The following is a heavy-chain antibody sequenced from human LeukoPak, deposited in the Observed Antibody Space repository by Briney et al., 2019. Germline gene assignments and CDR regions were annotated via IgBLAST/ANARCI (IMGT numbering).Heavy chain of an antibody. CDR2: ISSSSSMI. Sequence: PGGSLRLSCAASGFTFSSYSMNWVRQAPGKGLEGVSYISSSSSMIYYADSVKGRFTISRDNAKNSLYLQMKSLRDEDAAIYYCARDYGDLPARVPYFDYWGQGTLVTVSS. CDR1: GFTFSSYS. CDR3: ARDYGDLPARVPYFDY. D-gene: IGHD4-17*01. V-gene: IGHV3-48*02. J-gene: IGHJ4*02.